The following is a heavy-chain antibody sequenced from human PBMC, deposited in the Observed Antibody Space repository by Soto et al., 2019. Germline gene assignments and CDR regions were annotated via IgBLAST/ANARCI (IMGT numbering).Heavy chain of an antibody. CDR3: ARVGRDYDISTGYTQGWFDH. D-gene: IGHD3-9*01. V-gene: IGHV4-30-2*01. Sequence: PSETLSLTCAVSGGSISSGGYSWSWIRQPPGKGLEWIGYIYHSGSTYYSPSLKSRVTISVDRSKDQSSLKLSYVTAAETAVYYCARVGRDYDISTGYTQGWFDHWGQGTLVTVSS. CDR2: IYHSGST. CDR1: GGSISSGGYS. J-gene: IGHJ5*02.